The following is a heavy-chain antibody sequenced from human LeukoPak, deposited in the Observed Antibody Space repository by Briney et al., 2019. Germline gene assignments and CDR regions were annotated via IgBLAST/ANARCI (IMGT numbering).Heavy chain of an antibody. CDR1: GFTVSSTY. D-gene: IGHD6-13*01. Sequence: PGGSLRLSCAASGFTVSSTYMSWVRQAPGKGLEWVSVLYSGGTTYYAGSVKGRFTISRDNSKNTLYLQMNSLRAEDTAVYYCARDSNYDYWGQGTLVTVSS. CDR3: ARDSNYDY. V-gene: IGHV3-66*02. J-gene: IGHJ4*02. CDR2: LYSGGTT.